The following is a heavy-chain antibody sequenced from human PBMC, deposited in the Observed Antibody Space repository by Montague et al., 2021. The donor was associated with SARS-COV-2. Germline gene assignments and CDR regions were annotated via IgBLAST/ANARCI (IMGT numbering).Heavy chain of an antibody. CDR3: ARTSQYCTPTNCYLPNAMDV. CDR2: IWHGGST. CDR1: GYSITHAYY. D-gene: IGHD2-8*01. V-gene: IGHV4-38-2*02. Sequence: SESLSLTCTVAGYSITHAYYWGWIRQPPGKGLEWIGNIWHGGSTYYNPSLKSRVTISVDTSNNQFSLKLTSVTAADTAVYYCARTSQYCTPTNCYLPNAMDVWGQGTLVTVSS. J-gene: IGHJ4*02.